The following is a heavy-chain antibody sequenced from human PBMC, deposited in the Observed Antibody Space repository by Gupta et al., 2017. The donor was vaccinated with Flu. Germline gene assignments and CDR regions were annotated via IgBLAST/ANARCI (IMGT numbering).Heavy chain of an antibody. CDR1: GFTFSDYD. V-gene: IGHV3-48*03. D-gene: IGHD3-10*01. Sequence: EVQLVESGGGLVQPGGSLRLSCAASGFTFSDYDVSWVRQAPGKALEGVSFISSSGVTYYTDSGKGRFNISRDNAKNSVYLQMDSRRAEDPVFYYCARGYWDSWGQGTLVTVSS. CDR3: ARGYWDS. CDR2: ISSSGVT. J-gene: IGHJ4*02.